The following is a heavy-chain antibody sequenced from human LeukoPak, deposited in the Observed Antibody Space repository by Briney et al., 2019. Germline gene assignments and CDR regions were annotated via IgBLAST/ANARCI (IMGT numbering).Heavy chain of an antibody. CDR3: ARARVGYYGSGSYDY. CDR2: ISSSGSTI. Sequence: PGGSLRPSCAASGFTFSSYEMHWVRQAPGKGLEWVSYISSSGSTIYYADSVKGRFTISRDNAKNSLYLQMNSLRAEDTAVYYCARARVGYYGSGSYDYWGQGTLVTVSS. D-gene: IGHD3-10*01. J-gene: IGHJ4*02. CDR1: GFTFSSYE. V-gene: IGHV3-48*03.